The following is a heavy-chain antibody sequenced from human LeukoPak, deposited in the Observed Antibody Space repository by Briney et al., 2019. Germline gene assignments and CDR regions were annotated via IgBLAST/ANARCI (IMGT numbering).Heavy chain of an antibody. V-gene: IGHV3-30-3*01. D-gene: IGHD1-26*01. CDR2: ISYDGSNK. CDR1: GFTFSSYA. Sequence: GGSLRLSCAASGFTFSSYAMHWVRQAPGKGLEWVAVISYDGSNKYYAGSVKGRFTISRDNSKNTLYLKMNSLRAEDTAVYYCASIPHDSHSGSYGDYYYGMDVWGQGTTVTVSS. J-gene: IGHJ6*02. CDR3: ASIPHDSHSGSYGDYYYGMDV.